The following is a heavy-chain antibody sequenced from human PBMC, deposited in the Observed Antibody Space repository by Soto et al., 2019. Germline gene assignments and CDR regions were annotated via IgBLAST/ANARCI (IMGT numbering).Heavy chain of an antibody. J-gene: IGHJ5*02. Sequence: QVQLQQWGAGLLKPSETLSLTCAVYGGSFSGYYWSWIRQPPGKGLEWIGEINHSGSTNYNPSLKSRVTISVDTSKNQFSLKLSSVTAADTAVYYCARSVDYGSALRSWGQGTLVTVSS. D-gene: IGHD3-10*01. CDR2: INHSGST. CDR1: GGSFSGYY. CDR3: ARSVDYGSALRS. V-gene: IGHV4-34*01.